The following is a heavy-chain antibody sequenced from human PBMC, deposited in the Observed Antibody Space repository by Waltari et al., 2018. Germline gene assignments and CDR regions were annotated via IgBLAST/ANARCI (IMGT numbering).Heavy chain of an antibody. V-gene: IGHV3-23*01. CDR2: ISDSGVIT. D-gene: IGHD3-22*01. J-gene: IGHJ4*02. CDR1: GFTFISYA. Sequence: EVHLLESGGGLAQPGGSLRLSCAASGFTFISYAMSWVRQAPGKGLEWVSGISDSGVITKYADSVKGRFTVSRDNSKNTVFQQLNSLRAEDTAIYYCARHLYSIDYLELGNWGQGTLVTVSS. CDR3: ARHLYSIDYLELGN.